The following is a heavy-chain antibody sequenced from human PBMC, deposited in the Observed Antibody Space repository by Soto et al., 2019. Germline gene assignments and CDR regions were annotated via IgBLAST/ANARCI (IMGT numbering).Heavy chain of an antibody. CDR2: VFHTGNT. CDR1: GDSIRSYY. Sequence: SQTLSLTCSVSGDSIRSYYWTWIRQPPGKGLQWIGYVFHTGNTNYNPSLKSRVTISEDASKSQVSLRLTSVTAADTAVYFCAREQYNWKIWGQGTLVTASS. J-gene: IGHJ4*02. CDR3: AREQYNWKI. V-gene: IGHV4-59*01. D-gene: IGHD1-20*01.